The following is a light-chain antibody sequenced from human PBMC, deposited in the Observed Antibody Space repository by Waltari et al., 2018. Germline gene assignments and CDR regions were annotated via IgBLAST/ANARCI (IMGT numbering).Light chain of an antibody. Sequence: DVVMTQSPLSLPVTPGQPASISCRSSQSLVKTDANTYFIWFHQRPGQTPRRLIYNVSNRDSGVPDRFSGSGSGTDFTLRITRVEAEDVGVYYCLQGTHWPPTFGQGTKVEIK. CDR2: NVS. J-gene: IGKJ1*01. V-gene: IGKV2-30*01. CDR3: LQGTHWPPT. CDR1: QSLVKTDANTY.